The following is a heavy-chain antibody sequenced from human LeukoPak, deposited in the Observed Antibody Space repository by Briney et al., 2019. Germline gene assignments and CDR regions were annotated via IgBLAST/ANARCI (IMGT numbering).Heavy chain of an antibody. CDR2: IIPIFGTA. CDR1: GGTFSSYA. D-gene: IGHD4-17*01. V-gene: IGHV1-69*05. Sequence: SVKVSCKASGGTFSSYAISWVRQAPGQGLEWMGGIIPIFGTANYAQKFQGRVTITTDESTSTAYMELSSLRSEDTAVYYCARAAGATVTPDYWGQGTLVTVSS. J-gene: IGHJ4*02. CDR3: ARAAGATVTPDY.